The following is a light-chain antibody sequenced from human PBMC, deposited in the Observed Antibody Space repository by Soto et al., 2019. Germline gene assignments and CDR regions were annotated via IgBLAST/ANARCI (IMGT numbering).Light chain of an antibody. V-gene: IGKV2-28*01. Sequence: DIVMTQSPLSLPVTPGEPASISCRSSQSLLHGNGYNYLDWYLQKPGQSPQLLSYLGSIRASGVPDRFSGSGSGTDLTQRLSRVEAEHVGIYWGVQALQTPYTFGQGTKLEVK. CDR1: QSLLHGNGYNY. CDR3: VQALQTPYT. CDR2: LGS. J-gene: IGKJ2*01.